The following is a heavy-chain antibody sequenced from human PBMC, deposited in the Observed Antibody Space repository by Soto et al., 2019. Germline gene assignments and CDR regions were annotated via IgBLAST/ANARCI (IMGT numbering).Heavy chain of an antibody. CDR2: ISSSSSFI. J-gene: IGHJ6*02. D-gene: IGHD6-13*01. CDR3: ARDYYSRNWENGYYYSAMDV. Sequence: LRLSCAASVFTFSTYNMNWVRQAPGNGLEWVSSISSSSSFIYYVDSVRGRFTISRDNAKNSLYLQMSSLRAEDTAVYYCARDYYSRNWENGYYYSAMDVWGPGTTLTVYS. CDR1: VFTFSTYN. V-gene: IGHV3-21*01.